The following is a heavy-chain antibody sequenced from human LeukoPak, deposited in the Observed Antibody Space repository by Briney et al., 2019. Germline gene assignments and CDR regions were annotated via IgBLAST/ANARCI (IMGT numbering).Heavy chain of an antibody. V-gene: IGHV1-69*13. CDR2: IIPIFGTA. J-gene: IGHJ4*02. CDR3: ARDVGGSYYETAPLFDY. D-gene: IGHD1-26*01. CDR1: GGTFISYA. Sequence: GASVKVSCKASGGTFISYAISWVRQAPGQGLEWMGGIIPIFGTANYAQKFQGRVTITADESTSTAYMELSSLRSEDTAVYYCARDVGGSYYETAPLFDYWGQGTLVTVSS.